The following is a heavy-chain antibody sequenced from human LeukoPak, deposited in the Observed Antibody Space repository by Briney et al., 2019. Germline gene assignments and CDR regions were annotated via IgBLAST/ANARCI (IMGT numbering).Heavy chain of an antibody. CDR1: GDSISSSYY. CDR2: IYYSGST. CDR3: ARRASAPKAAAGIPIYYFDY. Sequence: SETLSLTCSVSGDSISSSYYWGWIRQPPGKGLEWIGSIYYSGSTYYNPSLKSRVTISVDTSKNQFSLKLSSVTAADTAVYYCARRASAPKAAAGIPIYYFDYWGQGTLVTVSS. V-gene: IGHV4-39*01. D-gene: IGHD6-13*01. J-gene: IGHJ4*02.